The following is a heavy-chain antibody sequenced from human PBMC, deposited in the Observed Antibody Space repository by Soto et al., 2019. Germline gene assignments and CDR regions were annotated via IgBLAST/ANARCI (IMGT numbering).Heavy chain of an antibody. D-gene: IGHD6-13*01. CDR1: GITFSSYA. J-gene: IGHJ4*02. Sequence: VQLLESGGGLVQPGGSLRLSCAASGITFSSYAMSWVRQAPGKGLEWVSTISGSGGTSYYADSVKGRFIISRDISKNTLYLQMNTLRAEDTAVYYCAKNHGYSSSWYLDWWGQGTLVIVSS. CDR2: ISGSGGTS. V-gene: IGHV3-23*01. CDR3: AKNHGYSSSWYLDW.